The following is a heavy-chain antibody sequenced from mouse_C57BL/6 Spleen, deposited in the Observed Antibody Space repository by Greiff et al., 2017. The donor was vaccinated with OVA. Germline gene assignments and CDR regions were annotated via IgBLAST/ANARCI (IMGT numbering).Heavy chain of an antibody. CDR2: IDPNSGGT. V-gene: IGHV1-72*01. CDR1: GYTFTSYW. D-gene: IGHD1-1*01. J-gene: IGHJ2*01. CDR3: ARSITTVVATDYFDY. Sequence: VQLQQSGAELVKPGASVKLSCKASGYTFTSYWMHWVKQRPGRGLEWIGRIDPNSGGTKYNEKFKSKATLTVDKPSSTAYMQLSSLTSEDSAVYYCARSITTVVATDYFDYWGQGTTLTVSS.